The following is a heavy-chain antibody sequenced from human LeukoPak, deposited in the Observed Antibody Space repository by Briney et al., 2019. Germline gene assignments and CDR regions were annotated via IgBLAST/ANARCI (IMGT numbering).Heavy chain of an antibody. D-gene: IGHD3-22*01. CDR3: ARPGTYISAYFVY. Sequence: GESLKISCKGSGYSFTRNWIGWVRQMPGKGLEWMGIIYPGDSDTRYSPSFQGQVTISAGKSVSTAYLQWSSLKATDTAMYYCARPGTYISAYFVYWGRGTLVTVSS. CDR2: IYPGDSDT. V-gene: IGHV5-51*01. J-gene: IGHJ4*02. CDR1: GYSFTRNW.